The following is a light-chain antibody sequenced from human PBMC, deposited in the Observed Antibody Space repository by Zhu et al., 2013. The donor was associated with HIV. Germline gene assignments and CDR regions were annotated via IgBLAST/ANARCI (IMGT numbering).Light chain of an antibody. CDR1: QGVSDY. V-gene: IGKV1-27*01. J-gene: IGKJ1*01. CDR2: AAS. Sequence: DIQMTQSPSSLSASVGDRVTIACRASQGVSDYLAWYQQRPGKAPNLLIFAASILRSGVPSRFSGSGSGTDFTLTISSLQPEDVGTYYCQNYDSDSWTFG. CDR3: QNYDSDSWT.